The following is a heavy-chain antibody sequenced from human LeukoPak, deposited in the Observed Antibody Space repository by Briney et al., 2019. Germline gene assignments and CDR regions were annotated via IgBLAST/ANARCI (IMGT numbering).Heavy chain of an antibody. CDR2: ITSSSSYI. J-gene: IGHJ4*02. V-gene: IGHV3-21*04. D-gene: IGHD5-18*01. CDR3: VEGGAARFDY. Sequence: PGGSLRLSCAASGFTVSSNYMSWVRQAPGKGLEWVSSITSSSSYIYYADSVKGRFTISRDNSKNTLYLQMNSLRAEDTAVYYCVEGGAARFDYWGQGALVAVSS. CDR1: GFTVSSNY.